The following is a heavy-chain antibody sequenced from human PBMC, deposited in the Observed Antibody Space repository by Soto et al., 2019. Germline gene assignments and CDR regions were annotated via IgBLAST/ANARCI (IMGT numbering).Heavy chain of an antibody. CDR2: INAGNGNT. J-gene: IGHJ5*02. Sequence: QVQLVQSGAEVKKPGASVKVSCKASGYTFTSYAMHWVRQAPGQRLEWMGWINAGNGNTKYSQKFQGRVTITRDTSERTAYMELSSLRSEDTAVYYWGSGSGLNWFDPWGQGTLVTVSS. D-gene: IGHD3-10*01. CDR3: GSGSGLNWFDP. CDR1: GYTFTSYA. V-gene: IGHV1-3*01.